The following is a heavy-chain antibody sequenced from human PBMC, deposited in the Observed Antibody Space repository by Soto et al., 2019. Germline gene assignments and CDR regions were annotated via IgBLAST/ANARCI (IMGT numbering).Heavy chain of an antibody. Sequence: SETLSLTCTVSGGSISSGDYYWSWTRQPPGKGLEWIGYIYYSGSTLYNPSLKNRVTISLDTSKIQFSLKMSSVTAADTAVYYCASMYYYDSSGYFSYWGQGTLVTVSS. D-gene: IGHD3-22*01. CDR1: GGSISSGDYY. V-gene: IGHV4-30-4*01. CDR2: IYYSGST. J-gene: IGHJ4*02. CDR3: ASMYYYDSSGYFSY.